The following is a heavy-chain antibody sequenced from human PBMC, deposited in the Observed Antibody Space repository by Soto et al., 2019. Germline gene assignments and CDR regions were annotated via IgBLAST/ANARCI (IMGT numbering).Heavy chain of an antibody. D-gene: IGHD6-19*01. CDR1: GFTFSSYS. CDR3: SRNLAVAGPYYFDY. V-gene: IGHV3-21*01. CDR2: ISSSSSYI. J-gene: IGHJ4*02. Sequence: GGSLRLSCAASGFTFSSYSMNWVRQAPGKGLEWVSSISSSSSYIRYADSVKGRFTISRDNAKNSLYLQMNSLRAEDSAVYYCSRNLAVAGPYYFDYWGQGTLVTVSS.